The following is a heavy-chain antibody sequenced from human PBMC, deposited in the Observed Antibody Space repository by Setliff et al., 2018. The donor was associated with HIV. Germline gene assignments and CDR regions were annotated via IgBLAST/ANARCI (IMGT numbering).Heavy chain of an antibody. D-gene: IGHD3-9*01. Sequence: SKTLSLTCAVYVRSFSGYYWSWVRQPPAKGLECIGEINHSGSTNYNPSLQSPVTRSVDTSKNQFSLKLSSATAADPAVYYCARGPRYYDILTGPYYYYYYMDVWGKGTTVTVS. J-gene: IGHJ6*03. CDR1: VRSFSGYY. V-gene: IGHV4-34*01. CDR3: ARGPRYYDILTGPYYYYYYMDV. CDR2: INHSGST.